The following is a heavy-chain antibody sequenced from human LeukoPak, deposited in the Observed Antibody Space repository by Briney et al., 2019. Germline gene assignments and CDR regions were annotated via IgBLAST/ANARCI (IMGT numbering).Heavy chain of an antibody. D-gene: IGHD3-10*01. CDR3: ARDGLGSYDF. CDR2: ISSNGRYI. Sequence: GGSLRLSCAASGFDFSDYTINWVRQAPGKGLEWVSSISSNGRYIYYADSVKGRLTISRDNAKISVYLQMNSLRAEDTAVYYCARDGLGSYDFWGQGTLVTVSS. V-gene: IGHV3-21*01. J-gene: IGHJ4*02. CDR1: GFDFSDYT.